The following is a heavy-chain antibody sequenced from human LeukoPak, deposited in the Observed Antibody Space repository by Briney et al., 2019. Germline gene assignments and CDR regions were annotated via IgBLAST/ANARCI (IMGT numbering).Heavy chain of an antibody. Sequence: SETLSLTCTVSGGSISSYYWSWIRQPPGKGLEWIGYIYYSGSTNYNPSLKSRVTISVDTSKNQFSLKLSSVTAPDTAVYYCARGLFLNSESGWVDYWGQGTLVTVSS. CDR1: GGSISSYY. CDR2: IYYSGST. D-gene: IGHD6-25*01. J-gene: IGHJ4*02. V-gene: IGHV4-59*08. CDR3: ARGLFLNSESGWVDY.